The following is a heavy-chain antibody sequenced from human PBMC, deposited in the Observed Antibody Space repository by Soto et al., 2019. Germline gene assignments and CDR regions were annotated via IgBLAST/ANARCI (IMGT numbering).Heavy chain of an antibody. V-gene: IGHV4-4*02. CDR3: ARGGNCGGDCYSYWYFDL. CDR2: IYHSGST. Sequence: QVQLQESGPGLVKPSGTLSLTCAVSGGSISCSNWWSWVRQPPGKGLEWIGEIYHSGSTNYNPSLKSRVTISVDKSKNQFSLKLSSVTAADTAVYYCARGGNCGGDCYSYWYFDLWGRGTLVTVSS. J-gene: IGHJ2*01. CDR1: GGSISCSNW. D-gene: IGHD2-21*02.